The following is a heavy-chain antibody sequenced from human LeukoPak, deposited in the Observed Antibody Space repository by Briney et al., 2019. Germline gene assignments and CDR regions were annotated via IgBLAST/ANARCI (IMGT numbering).Heavy chain of an antibody. V-gene: IGHV4-39*01. Sequence: SETLSLTCTVSGGSISSSSYSWGWIRQPPGKGLEGIGSTYYSGSTYYNPSLKSRVTISVDTSKNQFSLKLSSVTAADTAVYYCASDGLAARPTDYWGQGTLVTVSS. CDR3: ASDGLAARPTDY. CDR2: TYYSGST. CDR1: GGSISSSSYS. J-gene: IGHJ4*02. D-gene: IGHD6-6*01.